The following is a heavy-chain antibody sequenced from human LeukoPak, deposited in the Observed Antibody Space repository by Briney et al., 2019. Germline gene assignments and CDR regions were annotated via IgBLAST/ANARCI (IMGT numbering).Heavy chain of an antibody. J-gene: IGHJ5*02. CDR3: ARGPSLTGTTLDP. CDR1: GFTVSSNY. Sequence: GGSLRLSCAASGFTVSSNYMSWVRQAPGKGLEWVSVIYSGGSTYYADSVKGRFTISRDNSKNTLYLQMNSLRAEDTAVYYCARGPSLTGTTLDPWGQGTLVTVSS. V-gene: IGHV3-53*01. CDR2: IYSGGST. D-gene: IGHD1-7*01.